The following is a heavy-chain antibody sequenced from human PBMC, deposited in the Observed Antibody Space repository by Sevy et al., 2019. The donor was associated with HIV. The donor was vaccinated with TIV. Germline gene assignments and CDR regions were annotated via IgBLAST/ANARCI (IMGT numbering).Heavy chain of an antibody. V-gene: IGHV1-18*01. D-gene: IGHD4-4*01. CDR1: GYTFTSYG. Sequence: ASVKVSCKASGYTFTSYGISWVRQAPGQGLEWMGWISAYNGNTNYAQKLQGRVTMTTDTSTRTAYMELRSLRSDDTAVYYCARSLGNYPGNWFDPWGQGTLVTVSS. J-gene: IGHJ5*02. CDR2: ISAYNGNT. CDR3: ARSLGNYPGNWFDP.